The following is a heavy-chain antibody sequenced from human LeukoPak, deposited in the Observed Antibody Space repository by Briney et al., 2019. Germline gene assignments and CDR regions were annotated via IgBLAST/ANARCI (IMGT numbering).Heavy chain of an antibody. V-gene: IGHV3-21*01. CDR2: ISSSSSYI. CDR3: ARDYRGYSSGWYHFDY. D-gene: IGHD6-19*01. CDR1: GFTFSSYS. J-gene: IGHJ4*02. Sequence: PGGSLRLSCAASGFTFSSYSMNWVRQAPGKGLEWVPSISSSSSYIYYADSVKGRFTISRDNAKNSLYLQMNSLRAEDTAVYYCARDYRGYSSGWYHFDYWGQGTLVTVSS.